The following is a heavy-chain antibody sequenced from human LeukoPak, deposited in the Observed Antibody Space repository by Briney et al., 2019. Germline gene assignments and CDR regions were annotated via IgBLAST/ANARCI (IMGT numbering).Heavy chain of an antibody. V-gene: IGHV4-59*08. Sequence: GYMFYNGRTNYNLYLGSRLTISEDTSKNQFSLRLTSVTAADTALYYCARGGDINVAGIIDSWGQGTRVIVPS. CDR2: MFYNGRT. CDR3: ARGGDINVAGIIDS. J-gene: IGHJ4*02. D-gene: IGHD6-19*01.